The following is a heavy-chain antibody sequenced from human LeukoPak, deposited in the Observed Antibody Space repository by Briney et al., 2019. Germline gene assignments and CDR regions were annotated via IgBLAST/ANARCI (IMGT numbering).Heavy chain of an antibody. V-gene: IGHV3-23*01. CDR3: AKGSSAYVMYYFDN. D-gene: IGHD3-22*01. Sequence: AGGSLRLSCAASAFTFSNYAMSWVRQAPGKGLKWVSAISGSGASTYCADSVKGRFTISRDKSQNTLYLQMNSLRAEDTAVYYCAKGSSAYVMYYFDNWGQGTLVTVSS. J-gene: IGHJ4*02. CDR1: AFTFSNYA. CDR2: ISGSGAST.